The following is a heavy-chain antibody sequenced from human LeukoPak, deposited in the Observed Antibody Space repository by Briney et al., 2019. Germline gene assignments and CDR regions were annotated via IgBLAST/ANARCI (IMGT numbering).Heavy chain of an antibody. CDR1: GFTFSSHD. CDR3: AKGAGSGYYYHFDY. J-gene: IGHJ4*02. D-gene: IGHD3-22*01. Sequence: GGSLRLSCAASGFTFSSHDMHWVRQAPGKGLEWVSAISGSGGSTYYADSVKGRFTISRDNSKNTLYLQMNSLRAGDTAVYHCAKGAGSGYYYHFDYWGQGTLVTVSS. CDR2: ISGSGGST. V-gene: IGHV3-23*01.